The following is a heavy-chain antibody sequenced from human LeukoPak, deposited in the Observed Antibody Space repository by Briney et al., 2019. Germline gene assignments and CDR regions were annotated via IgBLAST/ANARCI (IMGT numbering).Heavy chain of an antibody. V-gene: IGHV3-30*03. J-gene: IGHJ4*02. CDR2: ISFHGNNE. CDR3: ARGPYYGDYVFDY. Sequence: PGGSLRLSCAASGFTFSSYGMHWVRQAPGKGLEWVAVISFHGNNEYYADSVKGRFTISRDNSKNTLYLQMNSLRAEDTAVYYCARGPYYGDYVFDYWGQGTLVTVSS. CDR1: GFTFSSYG. D-gene: IGHD4-17*01.